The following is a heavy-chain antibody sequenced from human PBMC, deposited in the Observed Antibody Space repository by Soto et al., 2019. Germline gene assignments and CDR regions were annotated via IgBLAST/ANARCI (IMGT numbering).Heavy chain of an antibody. CDR3: AHVYGGYDNFDY. J-gene: IGHJ4*02. CDR2: IYWADDK. V-gene: IGHV2-5*02. D-gene: IGHD5-12*01. CDR1: GFSLSTSGVG. Sequence: QITLKESGPTLVKPTQTLTLTCTFSGFSLSTSGVGVGWIRQPPGKALEWLALIYWADDKRSSPSLKSRLTITKDASKNQVVLTMTNMDPVDTATYYCAHVYGGYDNFDYWGQGTLVTVSS.